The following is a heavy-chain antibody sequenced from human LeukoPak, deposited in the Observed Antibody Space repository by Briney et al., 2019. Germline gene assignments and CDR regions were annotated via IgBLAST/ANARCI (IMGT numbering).Heavy chain of an antibody. V-gene: IGHV4-59*01. CDR1: GGSISSYY. D-gene: IGHD5/OR15-5a*01. Sequence: SETLSLTCTVSGGSISSYYWSWIRQPPGKGLEWIGYIYYSGSTNYNPSLKSRVTISVDTSKNQFSLKLSSVTAADTAVYYCARDEARSSWAFDIWGQGTMVTVSS. CDR3: ARDEARSSWAFDI. CDR2: IYYSGST. J-gene: IGHJ3*02.